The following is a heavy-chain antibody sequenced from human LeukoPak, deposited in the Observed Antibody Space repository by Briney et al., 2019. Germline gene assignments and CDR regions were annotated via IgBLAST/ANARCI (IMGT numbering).Heavy chain of an antibody. D-gene: IGHD5-18*01. J-gene: IGHJ4*02. CDR1: GGSVSGYY. CDR2: ISYSGTT. CDR3: ARGLSGYSYGYYFDY. V-gene: IGHV4-59*02. Sequence: SETLSLTCTVSGGSVSGYYWTWIRQPPGKGLQWIGYISYSGTTDYNPSLKSRVTISVDTSKNQFSLRLSSVTAADTAVYYCARGLSGYSYGYYFDYWGQGTLFSVSS.